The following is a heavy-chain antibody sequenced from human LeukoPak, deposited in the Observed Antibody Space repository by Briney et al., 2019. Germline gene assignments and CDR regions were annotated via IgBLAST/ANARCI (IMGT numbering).Heavy chain of an antibody. CDR2: IYHSGST. CDR1: GYSISSGYY. D-gene: IGHD3-10*01. Sequence: PSETLSLTCTVSGYSISSGYYWVWIRQPPGKGLEWIGSIYHSGSTYYNPSLKSRVTISVDTSMNQFSLRLNSVTAADTALYYCAKARGYYGSGDFYKDYYYYYMDVWGKGTTVTVSS. J-gene: IGHJ6*03. V-gene: IGHV4-38-2*02. CDR3: AKARGYYGSGDFYKDYYYYYMDV.